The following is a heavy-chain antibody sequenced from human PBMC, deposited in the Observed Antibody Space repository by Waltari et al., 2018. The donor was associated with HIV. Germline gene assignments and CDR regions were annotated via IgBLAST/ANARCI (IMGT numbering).Heavy chain of an antibody. Sequence: EVQLVESGGGLVQPGGSLRLSCVASGFSFGTYTLNWVRQAPVKGLEWVSSISSGSSSIYYADSVKGRFTISRDNAKNLLYLQMSSLRDDDTAVYYCARDGYSVAAAGTFDFWGQGTLVTVSS. CDR3: ARDGYSVAAAGTFDF. CDR2: ISSGSSSI. V-gene: IGHV3-48*02. D-gene: IGHD6-13*01. CDR1: GFSFGTYT. J-gene: IGHJ4*02.